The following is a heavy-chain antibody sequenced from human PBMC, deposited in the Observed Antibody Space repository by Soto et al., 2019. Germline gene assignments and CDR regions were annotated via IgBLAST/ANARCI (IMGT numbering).Heavy chain of an antibody. CDR3: ARDLNVVQGIVIPLGY. D-gene: IGHD3-10*01. J-gene: IGHJ4*02. CDR1: GFTFSDHY. CDR2: SRNKTNSYST. V-gene: IGHV3-72*01. Sequence: DVQVVESGGGLVQPGGSLRLTCAASGFTFSDHYVDWVRQAPGKGLEWVGRSRNKTNSYSTEYAASVKGRFTISRDDSTNSLYLQMNSLKSEDTATYYCARDLNVVQGIVIPLGYWGQGTLVTVSS.